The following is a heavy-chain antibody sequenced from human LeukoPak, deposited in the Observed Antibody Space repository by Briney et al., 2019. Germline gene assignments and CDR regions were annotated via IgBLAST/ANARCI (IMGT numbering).Heavy chain of an antibody. V-gene: IGHV4-39*01. CDR3: ARAGRGIFSHFDY. CDR2: IYYSGST. Sequence: PSETLSLTCTVSGGSISSSSYYWGWIRQPPGKGLEWIGTIYYSGSTYYNPSLKSRVTISVDTSKNQFSLKLSSVTAADTAVYYCARAGRGIFSHFDYWGQGTLVTVSS. D-gene: IGHD2-15*01. CDR1: GGSISSSSYY. J-gene: IGHJ4*02.